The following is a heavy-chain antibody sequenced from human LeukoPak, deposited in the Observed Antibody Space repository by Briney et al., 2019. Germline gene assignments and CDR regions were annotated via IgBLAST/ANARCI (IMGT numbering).Heavy chain of an antibody. D-gene: IGHD3-10*01. J-gene: IGHJ4*02. Sequence: PGGSLRLSCAASGFTFSSHGMNWVRQTPGKGLEWVSYISKTSNTRDYADSVKGRFTISRDNAKNSLYLQMNSLRAEDTAVYYCARDRKLLWFGESEYYFDYWGQGTLVTVSS. CDR2: ISKTSNTR. CDR3: ARDRKLLWFGESEYYFDY. CDR1: GFTFSSHG. V-gene: IGHV3-48*04.